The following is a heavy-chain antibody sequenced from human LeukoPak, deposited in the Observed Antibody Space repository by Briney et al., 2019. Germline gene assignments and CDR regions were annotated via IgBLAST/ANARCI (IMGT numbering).Heavy chain of an antibody. J-gene: IGHJ4*02. Sequence: SETLSLTCTVSGASVSGSAYYWSWIRQPAGKGLEWIGRIYTSGSTNYNPSLKSRVTMSVDTSKNQFSLKLSSVTAADTAVYYCARVAYYYGSGSYYDFDYWGQGTLVTVSS. CDR2: IYTSGST. V-gene: IGHV4-61*02. D-gene: IGHD3-10*01. CDR1: GASVSGSAYY. CDR3: ARVAYYYGSGSYYDFDY.